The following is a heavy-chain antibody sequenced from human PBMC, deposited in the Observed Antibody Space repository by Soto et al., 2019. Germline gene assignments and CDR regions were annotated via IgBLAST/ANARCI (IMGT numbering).Heavy chain of an antibody. CDR1: GYTFTGHY. J-gene: IGHJ4*02. Sequence: QVQLVQSGAEVKKPGASVKVSCKASGYTFTGHYIHWVRQAPEQGPEWMGEIGPETGATRYAQKFQGRVTMTRDMSITTVYMELNNLSPDDTAVYYRGRGRSGQIVVFYWGQGTPVTVSS. CDR2: IGPETGAT. D-gene: IGHD1-26*01. V-gene: IGHV1-2*02. CDR3: GRGRSGQIVVFY.